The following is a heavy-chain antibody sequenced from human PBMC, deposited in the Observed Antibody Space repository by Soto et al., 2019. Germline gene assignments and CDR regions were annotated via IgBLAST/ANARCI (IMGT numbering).Heavy chain of an antibody. CDR2: IIPIFGTA. Sequence: QVQLVQSGAEVKKPGSSVKVSCKASGGTFSSYAMSWVRQAPGQGLEWMGGIIPIFGTANYAQKFQGRVTITADESTSTAYMELSSLRSEDTAVYYCARAREDKDRLWPPKNYYGMDVWGQGTTVTVSS. CDR3: ARAREDKDRLWPPKNYYGMDV. CDR1: GGTFSSYA. J-gene: IGHJ6*02. D-gene: IGHD5-18*01. V-gene: IGHV1-69*01.